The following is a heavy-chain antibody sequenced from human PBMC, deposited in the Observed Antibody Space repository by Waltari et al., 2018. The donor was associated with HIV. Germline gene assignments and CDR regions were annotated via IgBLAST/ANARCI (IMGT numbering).Heavy chain of an antibody. V-gene: IGHV3-23*01. CDR2: ISGSGGSS. J-gene: IGHJ4*02. Sequence: EVQLLQSGGGLAQPGGSLRLSCAASGFTVSSYAMTWVRQAPGKGLKWVSSISGSGGSSFFADSVKGRLTISRDNSKNTVFLQMNSLTVEDTAVYFCAKGDWNYFFDSWGQGTLVTVSS. CDR3: AKGDWNYFFDS. D-gene: IGHD1-7*01. CDR1: GFTVSSYA.